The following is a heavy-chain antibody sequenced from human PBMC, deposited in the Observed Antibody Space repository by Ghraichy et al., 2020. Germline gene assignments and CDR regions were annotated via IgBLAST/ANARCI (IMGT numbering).Heavy chain of an antibody. CDR1: GGSISSSSYY. J-gene: IGHJ4*02. D-gene: IGHD3-3*01. V-gene: IGHV4-39*01. CDR3: ARQAPLYYDFWSGYGYYFDY. Sequence: SETLSLTCTVSGGSISSSSYYWGWIRQPPGKGLEWIGSIYYSGSTYYNPSLKSRVTISVDTSKNQFSLKLSSVTAADTAVYYCARQAPLYYDFWSGYGYYFDYWGQGTLVTVSS. CDR2: IYYSGST.